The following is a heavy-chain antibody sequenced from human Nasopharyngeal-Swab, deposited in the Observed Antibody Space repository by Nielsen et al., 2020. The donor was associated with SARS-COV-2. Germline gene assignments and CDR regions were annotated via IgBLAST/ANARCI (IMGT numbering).Heavy chain of an antibody. D-gene: IGHD5-18*01. V-gene: IGHV3-23*01. CDR3: AKGGGYSYYYGMDV. CDR1: GFTFRSYA. CDR2: ISGSGGST. Sequence: GGSLRLSREASGFTFRSYAMSRVRQAPGKGLEWVSAISGSGGSTYYADYVKGRFTISRDNSKNPLYLQMNSLRAEDTAVYCCAKGGGYSYYYGMDVWGQGTTVTVSS. J-gene: IGHJ6*02.